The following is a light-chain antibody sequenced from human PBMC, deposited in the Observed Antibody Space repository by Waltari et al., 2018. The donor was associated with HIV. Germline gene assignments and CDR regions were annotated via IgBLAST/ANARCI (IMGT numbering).Light chain of an antibody. CDR3: QVWDITSDRVV. J-gene: IGLJ2*01. Sequence: SYVLTQPSSVSLAPGKTVTITCGGDNLGGKSVHGYQQKPGQAPLLVISDDFDRPSGIHERCSGSKSETTATLTISGVEARDEADYYCQVWDITSDRVVFGGGTHLTVL. CDR2: DDF. V-gene: IGLV3-21*04. CDR1: NLGGKS.